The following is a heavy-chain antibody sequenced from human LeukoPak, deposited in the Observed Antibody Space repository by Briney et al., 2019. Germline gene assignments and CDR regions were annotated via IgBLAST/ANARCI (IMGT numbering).Heavy chain of an antibody. CDR2: IYYGGGT. CDR1: GGSISSFY. D-gene: IGHD2-2*01. Sequence: SETLSLTCTVPGGSISSFYSCSIREPPRKGLGWIGYIYYGGGTNYNPSLKSRVTISVDTSKNQFSLKLSSVTAAVTAVYYCARDLHCSSTSCYGGYNWFDPWGQGTLVTVSS. V-gene: IGHV4-59*01. J-gene: IGHJ5*01. CDR3: ARDLHCSSTSCYGGYNWFDP.